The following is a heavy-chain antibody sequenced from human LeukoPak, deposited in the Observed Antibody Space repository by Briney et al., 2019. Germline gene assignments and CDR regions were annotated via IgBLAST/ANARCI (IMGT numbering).Heavy chain of an antibody. J-gene: IGHJ4*02. CDR3: ARDAYGDYVDF. Sequence: GGSLRLSCAASGXTVSSNSLTWVRQAPGKGLEWAAVIYSGGSTYYADSVKGRFTISRDNSKNTLYLQMNSLRAEDTAVYYCARDAYGDYVDFWGQGTLVTVSS. D-gene: IGHD4-17*01. CDR2: IYSGGST. V-gene: IGHV3-66*01. CDR1: GXTVSSNS.